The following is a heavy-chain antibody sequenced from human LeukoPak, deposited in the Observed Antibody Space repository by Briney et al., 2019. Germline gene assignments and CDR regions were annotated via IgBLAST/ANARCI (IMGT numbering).Heavy chain of an antibody. J-gene: IGHJ6*04. Sequence: SETLSLTCAVSGGSISSNSYYWGWIRQPPGKGLEWIGRIYYSGSTYYHPSLKRRVTISVDPSKNQFSLKLSSVTAADTPVYYCAELGITMIGGVGGKGTTVTIPS. CDR1: GGSISSNSYY. D-gene: IGHD3-10*02. CDR2: IYYSGST. V-gene: IGHV4-39*01. CDR3: AELGITMIGGV.